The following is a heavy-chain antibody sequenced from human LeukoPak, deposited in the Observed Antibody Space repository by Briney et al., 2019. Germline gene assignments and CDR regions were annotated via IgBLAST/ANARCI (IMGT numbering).Heavy chain of an antibody. CDR2: IRYDGS. J-gene: IGHJ4*02. V-gene: IGHV3-30*02. Sequence: PGGSLRLSCAASAFTFSSYGMHWVRQAPGKGLEWVAFIRYDGSADSVKGRFTISRDNSKNTLYLQMNGLRAEDTAVYYCAKKGSGWDYWGQGTLVTVSS. CDR1: AFTFSSYG. CDR3: AKKGSGWDY. D-gene: IGHD6-19*01.